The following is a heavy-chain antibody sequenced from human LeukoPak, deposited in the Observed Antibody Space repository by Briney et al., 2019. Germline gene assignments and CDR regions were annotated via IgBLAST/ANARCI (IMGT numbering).Heavy chain of an antibody. Sequence: PSETLSLTCAVYGGSFSGYYWSWIRQPPGKGVEWGGEINHSVSTNYNPSLNSRFTISVDTSNNQFSLKLSSVTSADTAVYYCARGGGIAARGRGRRYFDYWGQGTLVTVSS. CDR1: GGSFSGYY. CDR3: ARGGGIAARGRGRRYFDY. V-gene: IGHV4-34*01. D-gene: IGHD6-6*01. CDR2: INHSVST. J-gene: IGHJ4*02.